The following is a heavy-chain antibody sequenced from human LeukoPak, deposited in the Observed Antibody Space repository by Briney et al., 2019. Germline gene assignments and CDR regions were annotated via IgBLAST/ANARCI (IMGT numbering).Heavy chain of an antibody. CDR1: GFTFSRYA. D-gene: IGHD2-15*01. V-gene: IGHV3-30*01. CDR2: MSFDGSYK. J-gene: IGHJ4*02. CDR3: ARGKGGPFNY. Sequence: GRSLRLSCAASGFTFSRYAMHWVHQAPGKGLEWVAVMSFDGSYKYYADSVKGRFTISRDNSKNTVYLQMNSLRAEDTAVYYCARGKGGPFNYWGQGTLVTVSS.